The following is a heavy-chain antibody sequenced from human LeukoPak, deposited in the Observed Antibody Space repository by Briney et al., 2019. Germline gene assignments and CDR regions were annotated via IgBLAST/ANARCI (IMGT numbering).Heavy chain of an antibody. V-gene: IGHV1-46*01. CDR3: ARDGDITFGGVLSGYYYMDV. D-gene: IGHD3-16*01. CDR2: INPSGGST. CDR1: GYTFTSYY. Sequence: ASVKVSCKASGYTFTSYYMHWVRRAPGQGLEWMGIINPSGGSTSYAQKFQGRVTMTRDTSTSTVYMELSSLRSEDTAVYYCARDGDITFGGVLSGYYYMDVWGKGTTVTISS. J-gene: IGHJ6*03.